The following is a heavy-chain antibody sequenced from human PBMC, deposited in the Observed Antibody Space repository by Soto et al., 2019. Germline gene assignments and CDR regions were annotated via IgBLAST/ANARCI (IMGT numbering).Heavy chain of an antibody. CDR2: INHSGST. CDR3: AGSIVATINL. J-gene: IGHJ6*02. V-gene: IGHV4-34*01. Sequence: SETLSLTCAVYGGSFSGYYWSWIRQPPGKGLEWIGEINHSGSTNYNLSLKSRVTISVDTSKNQFSLKLSSVTAADTAVYYCAGSIVATINLWGQGTTVTVSS. D-gene: IGHD5-12*01. CDR1: GGSFSGYY.